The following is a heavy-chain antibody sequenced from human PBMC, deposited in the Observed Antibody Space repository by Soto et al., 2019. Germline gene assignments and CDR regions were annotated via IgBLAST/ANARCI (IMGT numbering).Heavy chain of an antibody. J-gene: IGHJ6*03. CDR1: GFTFSSYG. D-gene: IGHD2-15*01. CDR2: IWYDGSNK. CDR3: AREPXXXXXXXSGWRYYYYYMDV. V-gene: IGHV3-33*01. Sequence: QVQLVESGGGVVQPGRSLRLSCAASGFTFSSYGMHWVRQAPGKGLEWVAVIWYDGSNKYYADSVKGRFTISRDNSKNTLYLQMNSLRAEDTAVYYCAREPXXXXXXXSGWRYYYYYMDVWGKGTTVTVSS.